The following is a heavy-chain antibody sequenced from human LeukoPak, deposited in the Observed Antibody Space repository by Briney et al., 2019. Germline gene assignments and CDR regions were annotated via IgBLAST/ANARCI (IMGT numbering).Heavy chain of an antibody. Sequence: GASVKVSCKASGYTFTGYYMHWVRQAPGQGLEWMGWINPNSGGTNYAQKFQGRVTMTRDTPISTAYMELSRLRFDDTAVYYCARDLRGIDAFDIWGQGTMVTVSS. V-gene: IGHV1-2*02. CDR1: GYTFTGYY. CDR2: INPNSGGT. D-gene: IGHD3-16*01. CDR3: ARDLRGIDAFDI. J-gene: IGHJ3*02.